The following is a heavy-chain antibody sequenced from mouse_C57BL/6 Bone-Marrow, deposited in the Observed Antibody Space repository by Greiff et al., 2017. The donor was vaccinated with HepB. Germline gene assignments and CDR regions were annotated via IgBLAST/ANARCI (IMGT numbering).Heavy chain of an antibody. CDR3: ALYYSNYGDY. D-gene: IGHD2-5*01. J-gene: IGHJ4*01. CDR1: GYTFTSYW. V-gene: IGHV1-69*01. CDR2: IDPSDSYT. Sequence: QVQLQQPGAELVMPGASVKLSCKASGYTFTSYWMHWVKQRPGQGLEWIGEIDPSDSYTNYNQKFKGKSTLTVDKSSSTAYMQLSSLTSEDSAVYYCALYYSNYGDYWGQGTSVTVSS.